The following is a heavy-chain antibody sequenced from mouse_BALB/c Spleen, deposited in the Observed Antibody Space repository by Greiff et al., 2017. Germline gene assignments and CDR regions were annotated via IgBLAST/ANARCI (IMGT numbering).Heavy chain of an antibody. Sequence: EVHLVESGGGLVKPGGSLKLSCAASGFTFSSYTMSWVRQTPEKRLEWVATISSGGSYTYYPDSVKGRFTISRDNAKNTLYLQMSSLKSEDTAMYYCTRDHYWGQGTTLTVSS. V-gene: IGHV5-6-4*01. CDR1: GFTFSSYT. CDR2: ISSGGSYT. CDR3: TRDHY. J-gene: IGHJ2*01.